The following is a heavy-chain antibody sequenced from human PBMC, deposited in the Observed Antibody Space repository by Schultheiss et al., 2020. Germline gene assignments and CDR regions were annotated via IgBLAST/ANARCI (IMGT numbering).Heavy chain of an antibody. V-gene: IGHV3-23*01. CDR1: GFTFSSYA. CDR2: ISGSGGST. Sequence: GESLKISCAASGFTFSSYAMSWVRQAPGKGLEWVSAISGSGGSTYYADSVKGRFTISRDNSKNTLYLQMNSLRAEDTAVYYCAKGVQVGAFDYWGQGTLVTGYS. D-gene: IGHD1-26*01. CDR3: AKGVQVGAFDY. J-gene: IGHJ4*02.